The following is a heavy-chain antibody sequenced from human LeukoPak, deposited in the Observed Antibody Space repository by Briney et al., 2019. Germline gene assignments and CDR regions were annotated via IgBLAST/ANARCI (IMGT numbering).Heavy chain of an antibody. D-gene: IGHD4-17*01. Sequence: SETLSLTCAVYGGSFSGYYWSWIRQPPGKGLEWIGEINHSGSTNYNPSLKSRVTISVDTSKNQFSLKLSSVTAADTAVYSCARGLTTVTTFNWFDPWGQGTLVTVSS. CDR2: INHSGST. J-gene: IGHJ5*02. CDR1: GGSFSGYY. CDR3: ARGLTTVTTFNWFDP. V-gene: IGHV4-34*01.